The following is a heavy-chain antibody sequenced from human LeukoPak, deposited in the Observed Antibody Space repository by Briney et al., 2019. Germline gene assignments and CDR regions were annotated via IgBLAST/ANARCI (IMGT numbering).Heavy chain of an antibody. D-gene: IGHD2-2*01. CDR1: GYTFTSYG. CDR3: ARGGYCSSTSCKSLRYYYGMDV. V-gene: IGHV1-18*01. J-gene: IGHJ6*02. CDR2: ISAYNGNT. Sequence: ASVTVSCKASGYTFTSYGISWVRQAPGQGLEWMGWISAYNGNTNYAQELQGRVTMTTDTSTSTAYMELRRLRSDDTAVYYCARGGYCSSTSCKSLRYYYGMDVWGQGTTVTVSS.